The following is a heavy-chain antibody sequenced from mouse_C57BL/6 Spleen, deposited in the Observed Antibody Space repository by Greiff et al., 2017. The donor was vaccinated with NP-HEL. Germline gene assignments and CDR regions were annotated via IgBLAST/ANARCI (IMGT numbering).Heavy chain of an antibody. CDR1: GYTFTSYW. CDR2: IDPSDSYT. D-gene: IGHD1-1*01. Sequence: QVQLQQPGAELVRPGTSVKLSCKASGYTFTSYWMHWVKQRPGQGLEWIGVIDPSDSYTNYNQKFKGKATLTVDTSSSTAYMQLSSLTSEDSAVYYCARGLLRYGGMDYWGQGTSVTVSS. J-gene: IGHJ4*01. V-gene: IGHV1-59*01. CDR3: ARGLLRYGGMDY.